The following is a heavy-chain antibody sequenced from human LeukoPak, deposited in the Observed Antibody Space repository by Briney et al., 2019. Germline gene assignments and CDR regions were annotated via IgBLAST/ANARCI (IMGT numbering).Heavy chain of an antibody. CDR2: IYYNGNT. J-gene: IGHJ4*02. D-gene: IGHD1-7*01. CDR3: ARGSRELYYFDY. Sequence: SETLSLTCTVSGGSISAYFWSWIRQPPGKGLEWIAYIYYNGNTNYNPSLKSRATVSVDTSKNQFSLRLNYVTAADTAVYYCARGSRELYYFDYWGQGTLVTVSS. V-gene: IGHV4-59*01. CDR1: GGSISAYF.